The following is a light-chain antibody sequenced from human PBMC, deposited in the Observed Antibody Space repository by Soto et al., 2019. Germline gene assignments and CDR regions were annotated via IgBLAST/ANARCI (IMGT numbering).Light chain of an antibody. Sequence: EIVLTQSPGTPSLSPGERATLSCRASQSVSSNLAWYQQKPGQAPRLLIYGASTRATGIPARFSGSGSGTEFTLTISSLQSEDFAVYYCQQYNNWPQTFGQGTKVDIK. CDR3: QQYNNWPQT. V-gene: IGKV3-15*01. CDR2: GAS. J-gene: IGKJ1*01. CDR1: QSVSSN.